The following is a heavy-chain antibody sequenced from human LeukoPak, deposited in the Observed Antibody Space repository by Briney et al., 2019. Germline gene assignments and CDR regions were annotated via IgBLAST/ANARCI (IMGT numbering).Heavy chain of an antibody. D-gene: IGHD3-10*01. CDR3: AKDMAAYYYSSGNIDY. Sequence: GSLRLPCAASGFTFDDYAMHWVRQAPGKGLEWVSLISWDGGNTYYADSVKGRFTISRDNSKNSLYLQMNSLRAEDTALYYCAKDMAAYYYSSGNIDYWGQGTLVTVSS. J-gene: IGHJ4*02. CDR1: GFTFDDYA. CDR2: ISWDGGNT. V-gene: IGHV3-43D*03.